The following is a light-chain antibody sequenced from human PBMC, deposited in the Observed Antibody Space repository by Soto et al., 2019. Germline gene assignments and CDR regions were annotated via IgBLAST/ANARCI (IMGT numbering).Light chain of an antibody. V-gene: IGKV1-5*03. Sequence: IQMTQSPSTVSASVGDRVTFTYRASQTISTWLAWYQQKPGEAPKLLIYKASTLEVGVPSRFSASGSGTEFTLTINTLQPADFATYYCQQYNSYPWTFGQGTKV. CDR3: QQYNSYPWT. CDR2: KAS. J-gene: IGKJ1*01. CDR1: QTISTW.